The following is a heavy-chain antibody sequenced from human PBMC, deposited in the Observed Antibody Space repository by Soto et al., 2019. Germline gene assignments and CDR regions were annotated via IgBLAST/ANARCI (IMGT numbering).Heavy chain of an antibody. V-gene: IGHV3-21*06. Sequence: LRLSCAASGFTFTRYSMNWVRQAPGKGLEWVSSISSTTNYIYYGDSMKGRFTISRDNAKNSLYLEMNSLRAEDTAVYYCARESEDLTSNFDYWGQGTLVTVSP. CDR1: GFTFTRYS. CDR3: ARESEDLTSNFDY. J-gene: IGHJ4*02. CDR2: ISSTTNYI.